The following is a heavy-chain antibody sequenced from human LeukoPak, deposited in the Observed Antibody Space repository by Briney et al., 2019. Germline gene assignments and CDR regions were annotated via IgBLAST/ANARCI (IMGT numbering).Heavy chain of an antibody. CDR1: GGFISSYY. CDR3: ARVGVVIHYYYYYMDV. CDR2: IYYSGST. Sequence: SETLSLTCTVSGGFISSYYWSWIRQPPGKGLEWIGYIYYSGSTNYNPSLKSRVTISVDTSKNQFSLKLSSVTAADTAVYYCARVGVVIHYYYYYMDVWGRGTTVTVSS. J-gene: IGHJ6*03. D-gene: IGHD3-3*01. V-gene: IGHV4-59*01.